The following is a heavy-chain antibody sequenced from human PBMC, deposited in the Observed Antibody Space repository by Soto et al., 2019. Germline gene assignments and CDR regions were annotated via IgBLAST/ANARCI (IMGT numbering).Heavy chain of an antibody. Sequence: GGSLRLSCAASGFTFSSYSMNWVRQAPGKGLEWVSVISASGGFTYYADSVKGRFTISRDKSKNTLYLQMNSLRAEDTAVYYCAKESPGSFDYWGQGTLVTVSS. CDR1: GFTFSSYS. V-gene: IGHV3-23*01. CDR2: ISASGGFT. D-gene: IGHD7-27*01. J-gene: IGHJ4*02. CDR3: AKESPGSFDY.